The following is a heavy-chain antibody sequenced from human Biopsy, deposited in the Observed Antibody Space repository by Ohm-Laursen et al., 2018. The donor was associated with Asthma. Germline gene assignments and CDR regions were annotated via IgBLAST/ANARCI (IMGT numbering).Heavy chain of an antibody. Sequence: GSLRLSCTASGFTFSSFAMSWVRQAPGKGLEWVSAISGSGGSTYYADSVKGRFTISRDNSKNTLYLQMNSLRAEDTAVYYCARESSVAGSSDFDYWGQGTLVTVSS. CDR1: GFTFSSFA. CDR2: ISGSGGST. J-gene: IGHJ4*02. D-gene: IGHD6-19*01. V-gene: IGHV3-23*01. CDR3: ARESSVAGSSDFDY.